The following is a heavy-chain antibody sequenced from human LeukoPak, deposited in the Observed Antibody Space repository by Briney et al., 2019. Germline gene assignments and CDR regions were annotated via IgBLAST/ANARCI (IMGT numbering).Heavy chain of an antibody. V-gene: IGHV3-23*01. CDR2: ISGSGGST. J-gene: IGHJ4*02. Sequence: GGSLRLSCAASGFTFSSYAMSWVRQAPGKGLEWVSAISGSGGSTYYADSVKGRFTISRDNSKNTLSLQMNSLRAEDTAVYYCAKHGYSSGWYYFDYWGQGTLVTVSS. D-gene: IGHD6-19*01. CDR3: AKHGYSSGWYYFDY. CDR1: GFTFSSYA.